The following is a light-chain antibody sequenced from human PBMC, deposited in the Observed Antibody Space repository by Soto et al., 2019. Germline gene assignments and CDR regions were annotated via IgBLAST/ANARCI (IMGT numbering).Light chain of an antibody. V-gene: IGLV2-14*02. CDR3: SSSTGSRNWV. J-gene: IGLJ3*02. CDR1: SSDVGSYNL. CDR2: EVS. Sequence: QSALTQPASVSGSPGQSITISCTGTSSDVGSYNLVSWYQQHPGKAPKLMIYEVSDRPSGVSNRFSGSKSGNTASLTISGLQADDEADYYCSSSTGSRNWVFGGGTKLTVL.